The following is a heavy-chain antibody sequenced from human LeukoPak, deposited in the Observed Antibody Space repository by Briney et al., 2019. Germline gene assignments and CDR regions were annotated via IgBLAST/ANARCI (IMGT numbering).Heavy chain of an antibody. J-gene: IGHJ4*02. D-gene: IGHD4-23*01. CDR3: ARTTVVTSPDTFDY. V-gene: IGHV4-34*01. CDR2: INHSGST. Sequence: SETLSLTCAVYGGSFSGYYWSWIRQPPGKGLEWIGEINHSGSTNYNPSLKSRATISVDTSRNQFSLKLSSVTAADTAVYYCARTTVVTSPDTFDYWGQGTLVTVSS. CDR1: GGSFSGYY.